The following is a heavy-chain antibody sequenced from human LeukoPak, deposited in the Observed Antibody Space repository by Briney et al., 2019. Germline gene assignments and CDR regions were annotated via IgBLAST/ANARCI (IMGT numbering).Heavy chain of an antibody. CDR1: GFTFDDYA. CDR3: ARSDYYDSSSYFDY. CDR2: ISWNSGSI. J-gene: IGHJ4*02. D-gene: IGHD3-22*01. V-gene: IGHV3-9*01. Sequence: PGGSLRLSCAASGFTFDDYAMHWVRQAPGKGLEWVSGISWNSGSIGYADSVKGRFTISRDNAKNSLYLQMNSLRAEDTAVYYCARSDYYDSSSYFDYWGQGTLVTVSS.